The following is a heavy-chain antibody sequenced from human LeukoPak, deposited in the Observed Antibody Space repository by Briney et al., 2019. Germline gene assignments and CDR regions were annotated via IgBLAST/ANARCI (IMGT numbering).Heavy chain of an antibody. CDR1: GGSFSSYY. Sequence: PSETLSLTCTVSGGSFSSYYWSWIRQPPGKGLEWIGYIYYSGSTNYNPSLKSRVTISVDTSKNQFSLKLSSVTAADTAVYYCARRRYFDWFDAFDIWGQGTMVTVSS. CDR2: IYYSGST. D-gene: IGHD3-9*01. J-gene: IGHJ3*02. CDR3: ARRRYFDWFDAFDI. V-gene: IGHV4-59*01.